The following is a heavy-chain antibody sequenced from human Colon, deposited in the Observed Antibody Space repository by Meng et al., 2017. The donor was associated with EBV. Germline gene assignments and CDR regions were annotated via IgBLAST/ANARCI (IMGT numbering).Heavy chain of an antibody. CDR2: INHSGNT. CDR3: ARGEPVPGHFLKS. CDR1: GGSLRGYF. V-gene: IGHV4-34*01. D-gene: IGHD6-19*01. J-gene: IGHJ5*02. Sequence: PLWGTGPLKPTETLPLSCSVSGGSLRGYFWSLIRQPPGKGLEWIGEINHSGNTNYNPSLKSRVTISIDTSKNQFSLKLSSVTDADTAVYFCARGEPVPGHFLKSWGQGTLVTVPS.